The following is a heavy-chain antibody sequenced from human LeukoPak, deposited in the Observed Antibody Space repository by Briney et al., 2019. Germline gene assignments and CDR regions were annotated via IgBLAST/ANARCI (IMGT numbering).Heavy chain of an antibody. CDR2: IYYSGST. Sequence: PSETLSLTCTVSGGSISSYYWSWIRQPPGKGLEWIGYIYYSGSTNYNPSLKSRVTISVDTSKNQFSLKLSSVTAADTAVYYCARSGAWELPFDYWGQGTLVTVS. CDR3: ARSGAWELPFDY. V-gene: IGHV4-59*01. CDR1: GGSISSYY. D-gene: IGHD1-26*01. J-gene: IGHJ4*02.